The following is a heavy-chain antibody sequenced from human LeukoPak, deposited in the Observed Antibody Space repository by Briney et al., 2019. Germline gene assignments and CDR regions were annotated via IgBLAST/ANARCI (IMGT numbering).Heavy chain of an antibody. J-gene: IGHJ5*02. CDR1: GYTFTSCD. CDR3: ARDYYGSKSSSFDP. Sequence: ASVKVSCKASGYTFTSCDINWVRRATGQGLEWLGWMNPNSGNTGYAQNFQGRVTMTRNTSIDTAYMELSSLRYEDTAVYYCARDYYGSKSSSFDPWGQGTLVTVSS. D-gene: IGHD3-10*01. V-gene: IGHV1-8*01. CDR2: MNPNSGNT.